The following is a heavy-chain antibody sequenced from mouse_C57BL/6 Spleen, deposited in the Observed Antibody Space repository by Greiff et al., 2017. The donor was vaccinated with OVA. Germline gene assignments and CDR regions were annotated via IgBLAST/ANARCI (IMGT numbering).Heavy chain of an antibody. Sequence: VQLQQSGPELVKPGASVKISCKASGYAFSSSWMNWVKQRPGKGLEWIGRIYPGDGDTNYNGKFKGKATLTADKSSSTAYMQLSSLTSEDSAVYFCASPLYSNYVFDVWGTGTTVTVSS. CDR1: GYAFSSSW. CDR3: ASPLYSNYVFDV. CDR2: IYPGDGDT. V-gene: IGHV1-82*01. D-gene: IGHD2-5*01. J-gene: IGHJ1*03.